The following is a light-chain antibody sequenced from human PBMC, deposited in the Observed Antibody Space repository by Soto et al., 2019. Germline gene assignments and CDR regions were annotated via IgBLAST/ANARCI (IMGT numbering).Light chain of an antibody. J-gene: IGLJ2*01. Sequence: QSVLTQPPSASGTPGQRVTISCSGSSSNIGSNYVYWYQQIPGTAPKLLISRNNQRPSGVHARSSGSKSGTSASLAISGLRSEDEAHYYCAAWDDSLSGVVFGGGTKLTVL. V-gene: IGLV1-47*01. CDR3: AAWDDSLSGVV. CDR1: SSNIGSNY. CDR2: RNN.